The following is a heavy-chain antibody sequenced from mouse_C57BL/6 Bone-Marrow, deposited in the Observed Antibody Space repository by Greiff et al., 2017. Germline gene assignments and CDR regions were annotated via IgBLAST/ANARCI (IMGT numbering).Heavy chain of an antibody. Sequence: EVKLVESGGGLVKPGGSLKLSCAASGFTFSSYAMSWVRQTPEKRLEWVATISDGGSYTSYPDNVKGRVTIARDNAKNNLYLQRSHLKSEDTAMYYCARGDGYPLAMDYWGQGTSVTVSS. D-gene: IGHD2-3*01. CDR2: ISDGGSYT. V-gene: IGHV5-4*03. CDR1: GFTFSSYA. J-gene: IGHJ4*01. CDR3: ARGDGYPLAMDY.